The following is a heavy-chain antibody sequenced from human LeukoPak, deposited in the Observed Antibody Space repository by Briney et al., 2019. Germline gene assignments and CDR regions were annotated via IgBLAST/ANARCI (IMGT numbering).Heavy chain of an antibody. CDR3: ARYPRTKNYYDSSGYLGH. CDR2: IYYSGST. D-gene: IGHD3-22*01. J-gene: IGHJ3*01. Sequence: PSETLSLTCTVSGGSISSYYWSWIRQPPGKGLEWIGYIYYSGSTNYNPSLKGRVTISVDRSKNQFSLKLSSVTAADTAVYYCARYPRTKNYYDSSGYLGHRGQGTMVTVSS. V-gene: IGHV4-59*12. CDR1: GGSISSYY.